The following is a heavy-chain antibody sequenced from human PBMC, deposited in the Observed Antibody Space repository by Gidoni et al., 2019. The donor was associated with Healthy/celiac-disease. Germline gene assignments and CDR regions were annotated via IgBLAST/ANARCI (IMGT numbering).Heavy chain of an antibody. D-gene: IGHD6-6*01. Sequence: QVQLVESGGGLVKPGGSLRLSCAASGFTFSDYYMSWIRQAPGKGLEWVSYISSSSSYTNYADSVKGRFTISRDNAKNSLYLQMNSLRAEDTAVYYCAGGEYSSSSGAFDIWGQGTMVTVSS. CDR1: GFTFSDYY. CDR3: AGGEYSSSSGAFDI. V-gene: IGHV3-11*06. CDR2: ISSSSSYT. J-gene: IGHJ3*02.